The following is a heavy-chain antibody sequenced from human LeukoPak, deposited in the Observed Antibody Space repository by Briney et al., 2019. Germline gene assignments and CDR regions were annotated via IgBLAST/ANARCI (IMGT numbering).Heavy chain of an antibody. J-gene: IGHJ6*02. Sequence: PGGSLRLSCAASGFTFSGFWMHWVRQAPGKGLVWVSCISFDGSDATYADSVKGRFTISRDNAKNSLYLQMNSLRAEDTAVYYCARDLSYIVVVGSGYYGMDVWGQGTTVTVSS. CDR3: ARDLSYIVVVGSGYYGMDV. CDR1: GFTFSGFW. CDR2: ISFDGSDA. V-gene: IGHV3-74*01. D-gene: IGHD2-15*01.